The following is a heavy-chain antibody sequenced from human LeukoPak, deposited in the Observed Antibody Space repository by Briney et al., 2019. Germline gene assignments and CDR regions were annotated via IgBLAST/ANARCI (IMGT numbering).Heavy chain of an antibody. CDR3: AREYYDSSGLKYAFDI. CDR2: IDPDSGGT. CDR1: GYTFINYY. J-gene: IGHJ3*02. Sequence: ASVKVSCKASGYTFINYYIHWVRQAPGQGLEWTGRIDPDSGGTSYAQKFQGRVTMTTDTSISTAYMELSRLRSDDTAVYYCAREYYDSSGLKYAFDIWGQGTMVTVSS. D-gene: IGHD3-22*01. V-gene: IGHV1-2*02.